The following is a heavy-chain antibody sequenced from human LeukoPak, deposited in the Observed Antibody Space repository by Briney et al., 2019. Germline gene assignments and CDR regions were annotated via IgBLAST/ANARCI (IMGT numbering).Heavy chain of an antibody. CDR2: ISGGGGAT. Sequence: GGSLRLXCAASGFTFSSYAMTWVRQTPGKGLEWVSAISGGGGATYYADSVKGLFTISRDNSKNTLYLQMDSLRAEDTAIYYCAKSLAPCGGSCYEKYYFDYWGQGTLVTVSS. D-gene: IGHD2-15*01. CDR3: AKSLAPCGGSCYEKYYFDY. J-gene: IGHJ4*02. V-gene: IGHV3-23*01. CDR1: GFTFSSYA.